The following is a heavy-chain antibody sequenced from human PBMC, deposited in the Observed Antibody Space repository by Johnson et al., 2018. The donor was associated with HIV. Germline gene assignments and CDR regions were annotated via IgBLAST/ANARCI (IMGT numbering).Heavy chain of an antibody. CDR2: IKQDGSEK. D-gene: IGHD6-6*01. Sequence: VQLVESGGGVVQPGRSLRLSCAASGFTFSSYGMHWVRQAPGKGLEWVANIKQDGSEKYYVDSVKGRFTISRDNAKNSLYLQMNSLRAEDTAVYYCARDLGPSSIAARLIWGQGTMVTVSS. V-gene: IGHV3-7*03. CDR1: GFTFSSYG. CDR3: ARDLGPSSIAARLI. J-gene: IGHJ3*02.